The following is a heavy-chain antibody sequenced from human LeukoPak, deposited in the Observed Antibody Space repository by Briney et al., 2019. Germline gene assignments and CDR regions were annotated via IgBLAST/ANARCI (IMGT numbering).Heavy chain of an antibody. CDR1: GFTVSADY. J-gene: IGHJ5*02. D-gene: IGHD2-15*01. Sequence: GGSLRLSCAASGFTVSADYMSWVRQSPGKGLEWVSIIYSGGSTDYADSVKGRFTISKDNSKNTVFLQMNSLRAEDTAMYYCASLYCSRGSCAFDVWGQGTLVTVSP. V-gene: IGHV3-66*01. CDR3: ASLYCSRGSCAFDV. CDR2: IYSGGST.